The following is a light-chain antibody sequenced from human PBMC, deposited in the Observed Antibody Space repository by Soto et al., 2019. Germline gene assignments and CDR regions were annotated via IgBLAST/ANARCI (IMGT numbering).Light chain of an antibody. V-gene: IGLV2-14*01. Sequence: QSVLTQPASVSGSPGQSITISCTGTSSDVGGYKFVSWYQHHPGKAPKLLIYEVGYRPSGVSNRFSGSKSGDTASPTISGLQAEDEADYYCSSLTSSSTRVFGTGTKLTVL. CDR3: SSLTSSSTRV. J-gene: IGLJ1*01. CDR1: SSDVGGYKF. CDR2: EVG.